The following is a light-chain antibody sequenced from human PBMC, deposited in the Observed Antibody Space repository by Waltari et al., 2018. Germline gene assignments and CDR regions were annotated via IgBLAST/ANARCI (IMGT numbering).Light chain of an antibody. CDR1: QIVLYSSNNKNY. V-gene: IGKV4-1*01. Sequence: DLVMTQSPDSLAVSLGERATINCKSSQIVLYSSNNKNYLAWYQQKPGQPPKLLIYWASTRESGVPDRFSGSGSGTDFTLTISSLQAEDVAVYYCQQYYSTPGTFGPGTKVDIK. J-gene: IGKJ3*01. CDR3: QQYYSTPGT. CDR2: WAS.